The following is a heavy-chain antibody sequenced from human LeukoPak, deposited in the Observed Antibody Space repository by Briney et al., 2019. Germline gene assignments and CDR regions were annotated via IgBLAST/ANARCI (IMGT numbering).Heavy chain of an antibody. V-gene: IGHV4-59*08. CDR1: GGSISPYY. CDR3: ARLTAYFDL. Sequence: LETLSLTCTVSGGSISPYYWSWIRQPPGKGLEWIGYVYYTGSTYYNPSLKSRVTMSVDTSKNQFSLKVTSVTAADTAVYYCARLTAYFDLWGRGTLVTVSS. J-gene: IGHJ2*01. CDR2: VYYTGST.